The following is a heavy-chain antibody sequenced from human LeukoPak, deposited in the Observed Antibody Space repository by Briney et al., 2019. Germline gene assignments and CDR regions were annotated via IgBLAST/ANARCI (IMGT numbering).Heavy chain of an antibody. CDR1: GYSLTNYW. V-gene: IGHV5-51*01. CDR3: ARPSSSWYDNFDY. CDR2: IYPGDSDT. D-gene: IGHD6-13*01. Sequence: AGESLKISCKGSGYSLTNYWIGWVRQMPGKGLEWMGVIYPGDSDTRYSPSFQGQVTISADKSISTAYLQWSSLKASDTALYYCARPSSSWYDNFDYWGQGTLVTVSS. J-gene: IGHJ4*02.